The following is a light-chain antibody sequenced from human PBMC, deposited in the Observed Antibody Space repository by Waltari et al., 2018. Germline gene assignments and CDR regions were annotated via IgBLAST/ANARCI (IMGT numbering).Light chain of an antibody. CDR3: ALYMGSGIWV. J-gene: IGLJ3*02. CDR2: KAN. CDR1: SGSLSTTSY. Sequence: QTVVTQEPSLSVSPGGTVTLTCALSSGSLSTTSYATWYQQTPGQAPRTLVYKANARSSGVPVRFSCSILGNTAALTITGAQADDESDYYCALYMGSGIWVFGGGTRLTVL. V-gene: IGLV8-61*01.